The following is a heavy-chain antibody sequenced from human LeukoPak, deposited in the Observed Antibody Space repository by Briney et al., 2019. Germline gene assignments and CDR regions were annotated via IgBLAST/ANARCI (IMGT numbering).Heavy chain of an antibody. J-gene: IGHJ4*02. CDR2: ISAYNGNT. CDR1: GYTFTSYG. V-gene: IGHV1-18*01. D-gene: IGHD3-22*01. Sequence: ASVKSCKASGYTFTSYGISWVRQAPGQGLEWMGWISAYNGNTNYAQKLQGRVTMTTDTSTSTAYMEPRSLRSDDTAVYYCARDSDYYDSSGYPFDYWGQGTLVTVSS. CDR3: ARDSDYYDSSGYPFDY.